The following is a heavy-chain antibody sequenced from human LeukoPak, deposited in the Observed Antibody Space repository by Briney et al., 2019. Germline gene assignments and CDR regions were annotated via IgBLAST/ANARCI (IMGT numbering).Heavy chain of an antibody. Sequence: SETLSLTCTVSSGSICSNSYYGGWIRQPPGKGLEMIGSMHYSGCTHNIPSLKSQVTISVDTSKNQFSLKLSSVTAADTAVYYCARQDGWFDPWGQGTLVTVSS. V-gene: IGHV4-39*01. J-gene: IGHJ5*02. CDR3: ARQDGWFDP. CDR2: MHYSGCT. CDR1: SGSICSNSYY. D-gene: IGHD5-24*01.